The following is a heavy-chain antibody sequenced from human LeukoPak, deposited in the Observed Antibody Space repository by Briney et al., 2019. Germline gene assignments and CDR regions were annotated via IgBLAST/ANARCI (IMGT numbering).Heavy chain of an antibody. D-gene: IGHD4-23*01. V-gene: IGHV1-18*01. CDR2: ISGYNGNT. CDR1: GGTFDNSA. Sequence: ASVKVSCKASGGTFDNSAINWVRQAPGQGLEWMGWISGYNGNTDYAQNLQGRVTMTTDTSTSTAYMELRSLTSDDTAVYYCARVAATVVTRTDYWGQGTLVTVSS. CDR3: ARVAATVVTRTDY. J-gene: IGHJ4*02.